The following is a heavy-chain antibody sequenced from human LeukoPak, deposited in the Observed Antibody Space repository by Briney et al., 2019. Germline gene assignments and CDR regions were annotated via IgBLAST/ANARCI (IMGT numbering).Heavy chain of an antibody. CDR2: ISAYNGNT. CDR3: ARVPKLQNYYYYYMDV. V-gene: IGHV1-18*01. D-gene: IGHD4-11*01. CDR1: GYTFVNFG. Sequence: ASVKVSCKASGYTFVNFGLIWVRQAPGQGLEWMGWISAYNGNTDYAQKLQGRVTMTTDTSTSTAYMELRSLRSDDTAVYYCARVPKLQNYYYYYMDVWGKGTTVTVSS. J-gene: IGHJ6*03.